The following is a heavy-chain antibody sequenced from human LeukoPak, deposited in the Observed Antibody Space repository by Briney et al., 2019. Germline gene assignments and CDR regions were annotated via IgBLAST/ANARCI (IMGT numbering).Heavy chain of an antibody. V-gene: IGHV4-38-2*01. CDR1: GYSISSGYY. Sequence: SETLSLTCAVSGYSISSGYYWGWIRQPPGKGLEWIGSIYHSGSTYYNPSLKSRVTISVDASKNQFFLKLSSVTAADTAVYYCARVEGGFGELWGYYFDYWGQGTLVTVSS. J-gene: IGHJ4*02. CDR2: IYHSGST. D-gene: IGHD3-10*01. CDR3: ARVEGGFGELWGYYFDY.